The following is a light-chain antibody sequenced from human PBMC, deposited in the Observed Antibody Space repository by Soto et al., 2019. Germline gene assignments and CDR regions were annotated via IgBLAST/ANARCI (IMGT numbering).Light chain of an antibody. J-gene: IGKJ5*01. CDR2: GVS. Sequence: EIVLTQSPATLSLSPGERATLSCRASPSVNSNYLAWYQQKPGQAPRLLIYGVSSRATGIPDRFSGSGSGTDFTLTISRLEPEDFAVYYCQQYASTPITFGQGARLEIK. CDR1: PSVNSNY. V-gene: IGKV3-20*01. CDR3: QQYASTPIT.